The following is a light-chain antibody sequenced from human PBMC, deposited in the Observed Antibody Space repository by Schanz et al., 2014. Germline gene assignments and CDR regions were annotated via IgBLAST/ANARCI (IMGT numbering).Light chain of an antibody. J-gene: IGLJ3*02. CDR3: FSYAGTYAWV. CDR2: DVT. V-gene: IGLV2-11*01. Sequence: QSALTQPASVSGSPGQSITISCTGTSSDIGGRAYVSWYQQHPGKAPKVIIYDVTKRPSGVPDRFSGSKSGNTASLTISGLQAEDEADYHCFSYAGTYAWVFGGGTKLTVL. CDR1: SSDIGGRAY.